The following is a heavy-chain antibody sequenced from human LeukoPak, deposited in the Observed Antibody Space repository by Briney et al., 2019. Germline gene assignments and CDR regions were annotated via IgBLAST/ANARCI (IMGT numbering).Heavy chain of an antibody. CDR2: IYYSGST. D-gene: IGHD3-22*01. Sequence: PSETLSLTCTVSGDSISSYYWSWIRQPPGKGLEWIGYIYYSGSTNYNPSLKSRVTISVDTSKNQFSLKLSSVSAADTAVYFCARVLYGSYGMDVWGQGTTVTVSS. CDR1: GDSISSYY. V-gene: IGHV4-59*01. J-gene: IGHJ6*02. CDR3: ARVLYGSYGMDV.